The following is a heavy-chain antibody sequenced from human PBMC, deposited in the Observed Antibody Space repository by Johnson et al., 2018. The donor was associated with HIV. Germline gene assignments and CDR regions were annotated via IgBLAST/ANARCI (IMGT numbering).Heavy chain of an antibody. CDR2: IGTIGDT. CDR1: GFTFSDHD. D-gene: IGHD6-13*01. V-gene: IGHV3-13*01. J-gene: IGHJ3*02. Sequence: VRLVESGGGLVHPGGSLRLSCAASGFTFSDHDMHWVRQTEGIGLEWVSAIGTIGDTHYHGSVKGRFTISRDNATNFLYLQMNTLAAGDTAVYYCARGRPGGPNLLDAAGNDAFDIWGQGTMVTVSS. CDR3: ARGRPGGPNLLDAAGNDAFDI.